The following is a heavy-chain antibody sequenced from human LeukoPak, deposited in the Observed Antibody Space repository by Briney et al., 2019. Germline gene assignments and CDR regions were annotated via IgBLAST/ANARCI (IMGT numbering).Heavy chain of an antibody. V-gene: IGHV3-30*18. CDR1: GFTFSNYG. CDR3: AKEEAHCSGGSCYSS. CDR2: ISYDGSNK. D-gene: IGHD2-15*01. J-gene: IGHJ5*02. Sequence: GGSLRLSCAASGFTFSNYGMHWVRQAPGKGLEWVALISYDGSNKYYADSVKGRFTISRDNSKNTLYLQMNSLRAEDTAVYYCAKEEAHCSGGSCYSSWGQGTLVTVSS.